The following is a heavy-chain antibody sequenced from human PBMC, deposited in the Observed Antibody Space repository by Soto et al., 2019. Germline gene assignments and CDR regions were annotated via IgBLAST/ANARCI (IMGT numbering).Heavy chain of an antibody. CDR3: ARWGRGNLNHASDI. Sequence: GGSLRLSCAASVFTFSNYWMSWVRQAPGKGLEWVANIKEDGSEKYYVDSVKGRFTISRDNAKNSLYLQMNSLRAEDTAVYYCARWGRGNLNHASDIWGQGTMVTVSS. J-gene: IGHJ3*02. CDR2: IKEDGSEK. V-gene: IGHV3-7*03. CDR1: VFTFSNYW. D-gene: IGHD2-21*01.